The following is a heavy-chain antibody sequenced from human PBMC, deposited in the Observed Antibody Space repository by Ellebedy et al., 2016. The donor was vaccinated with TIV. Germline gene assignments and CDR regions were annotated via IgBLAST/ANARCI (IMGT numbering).Heavy chain of an antibody. CDR3: ARGRGSGSFSEY. CDR1: GGSFSGYY. Sequence: SETLSLXXAVYGGSFSGYYWSWIRQPPGKGLEWIGEINHSGSTNYNPSLKSRVTISVDTSKNQFSLKLSSVTAADTAVYYCARGRGSGSFSEYWGQGTLVTVSS. CDR2: INHSGST. D-gene: IGHD3-10*01. J-gene: IGHJ4*02. V-gene: IGHV4-34*01.